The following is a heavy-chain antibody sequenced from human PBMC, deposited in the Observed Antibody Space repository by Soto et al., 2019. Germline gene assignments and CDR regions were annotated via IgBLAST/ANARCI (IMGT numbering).Heavy chain of an antibody. Sequence: PSETLSLTCTVSGGSISSYYWSWIRQPPGKGLEWIGYIYYSGSTNYNPSLKSRVTISVDTSKNQFSLKLSSVTAADTAVYYCAGESRSNSGWPYFDYWGQGALVTVSS. V-gene: IGHV4-59*01. J-gene: IGHJ4*02. D-gene: IGHD6-19*01. CDR3: AGESRSNSGWPYFDY. CDR1: GGSISSYY. CDR2: IYYSGST.